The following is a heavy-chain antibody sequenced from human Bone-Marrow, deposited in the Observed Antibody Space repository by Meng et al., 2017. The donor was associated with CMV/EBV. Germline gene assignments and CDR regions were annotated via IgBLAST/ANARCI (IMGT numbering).Heavy chain of an antibody. CDR2: ISAYNGNT. CDR1: GYTFSSDC. J-gene: IGHJ2*01. V-gene: IGHV1-18*01. D-gene: IGHD4-17*01. Sequence: RLVQYGAEVNMPGAAMQALCKAVGYTFSSDCNSWVRQAPGQGVEWMEWISAYNGNTNYAQKLQGRVTMTTDTSTSTAYMELRSLRSDDTAVYYCARDPPLLEYGPPFDLRGRGTLVTVSS. CDR3: ARDPPLLEYGPPFDL.